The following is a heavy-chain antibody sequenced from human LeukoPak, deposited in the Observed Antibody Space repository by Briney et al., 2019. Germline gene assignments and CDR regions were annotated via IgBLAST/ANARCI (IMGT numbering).Heavy chain of an antibody. V-gene: IGHV3-23*01. CDR2: ISESGAGT. CDR3: AKDIAQGYTYGSIEQDY. D-gene: IGHD5-18*01. Sequence: PGGSLRLSCAASGFTFSSYAMSWVRQAPGKGLEWLSAISESGAGTYYADSVKGRFTISGDNSKNTLSLQMNSLRAEDTAVYYCAKDIAQGYTYGSIEQDYWGQGTLVTVSS. CDR1: GFTFSSYA. J-gene: IGHJ4*02.